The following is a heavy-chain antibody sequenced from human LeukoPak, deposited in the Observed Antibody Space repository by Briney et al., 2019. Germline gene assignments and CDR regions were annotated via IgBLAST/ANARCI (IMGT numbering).Heavy chain of an antibody. CDR1: GFTFSSYS. CDR2: ISSSSSYI. D-gene: IGHD6-13*01. J-gene: IGHJ4*02. V-gene: IGHV3-21*01. CDR3: ARGRRIAADGFDY. Sequence: KSGGSLRLSCAASGFTFSSYSMNWVRQAPGKGLEWVSSISSSSSYIYYADSVKGRFTISRDNAKNSLYLQMNSLRAEDTAVYYCARGRRIAADGFDYWGQGTLVTVSS.